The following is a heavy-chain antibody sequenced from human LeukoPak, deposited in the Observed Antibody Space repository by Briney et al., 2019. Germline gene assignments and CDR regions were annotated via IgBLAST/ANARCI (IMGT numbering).Heavy chain of an antibody. CDR1: GFTFSTYL. CDR2: IKGDESAR. J-gene: IGHJ4*02. CDR3: ARDVGGSLDY. D-gene: IGHD1-26*01. V-gene: IGHV3-7*01. Sequence: PGGSLRLSCEASGFTFSTYLMAWVRQAPGKGLEWVANIKGDESARHQADSVKGRFTISRDNAKKSVYLQMSSLRGEDTAVYYCARDVGGSLDYWGQGTLVTVSS.